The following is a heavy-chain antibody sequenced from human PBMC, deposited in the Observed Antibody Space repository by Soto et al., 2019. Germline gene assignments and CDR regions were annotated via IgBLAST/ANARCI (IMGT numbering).Heavy chain of an antibody. CDR3: ARWGPPRDSVRFDP. J-gene: IGHJ5*02. D-gene: IGHD1-26*01. CDR1: GYSFTSYA. Sequence: GALVKVSCTASGYSFTSYAMHWVRQAPGQRLEWMGWINAGNGNTKYSQKFQGRVTITRDTSASTAYMELSSLRSEDTAVYYCARWGPPRDSVRFDPWGQGTLVTVSS. CDR2: INAGNGNT. V-gene: IGHV1-3*01.